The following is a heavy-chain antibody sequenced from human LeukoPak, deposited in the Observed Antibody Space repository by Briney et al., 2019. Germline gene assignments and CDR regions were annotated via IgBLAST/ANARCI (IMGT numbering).Heavy chain of an antibody. V-gene: IGHV4-4*07. Sequence: SETLSLTCTVSGASISTYYWSWVRQPAGTGLEWIGRIFTSGTTNYNPSLKSRVTMSVDTSKNQFSLKLSSVTAADTAVYYCARDRDSGSSSNRYYFDYWGQGTLVTVSS. CDR2: IFTSGTT. CDR1: GASISTYY. CDR3: ARDRDSGSSSNRYYFDY. J-gene: IGHJ4*02. D-gene: IGHD1-26*01.